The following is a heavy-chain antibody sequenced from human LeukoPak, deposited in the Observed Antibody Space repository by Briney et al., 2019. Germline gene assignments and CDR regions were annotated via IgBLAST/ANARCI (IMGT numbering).Heavy chain of an antibody. CDR3: ARTLANSGWYMN. Sequence: GGSLRLSCAASGFTFSSYSMNWVRQAPGKGLEWVSSISSGSGYIYYADSVKGRFTISRDNDKNSLYLQMNSLRAEDTAVYHCARTLANSGWYMNWGQGILVTVSS. D-gene: IGHD6-19*01. CDR1: GFTFSSYS. CDR2: ISSGSGYI. J-gene: IGHJ4*02. V-gene: IGHV3-21*01.